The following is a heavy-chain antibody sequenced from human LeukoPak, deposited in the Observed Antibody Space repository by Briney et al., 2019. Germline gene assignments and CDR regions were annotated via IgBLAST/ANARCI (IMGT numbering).Heavy chain of an antibody. V-gene: IGHV3-23*01. D-gene: IGHD2-8*01. Sequence: GSLRLSCAASGFTVSSNYMSWVRQAPGKGLEWVSAISGSGGSTYYADSVKGRFTISRDNSKNTLYLQMNSLRAEDTAVYYCAKSPPSLMVYDYYYYYMDVWGKGTAVTVSS. CDR3: AKSPPSLMVYDYYYYYMDV. CDR2: ISGSGGST. CDR1: GFTVSSNY. J-gene: IGHJ6*03.